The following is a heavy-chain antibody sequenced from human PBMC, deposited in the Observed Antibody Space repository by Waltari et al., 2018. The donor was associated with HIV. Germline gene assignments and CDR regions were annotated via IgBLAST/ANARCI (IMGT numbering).Heavy chain of an antibody. CDR1: GFTFSDYY. J-gene: IGHJ4*02. V-gene: IGHV3-11*01. CDR3: ARGPFSDF. CDR2: IVSTGATT. Sequence: VKLVASGGGLVKPGGLLRLSCAAAGFTFSDYYMTWIRQAPGKGLECVASIVSTGATTYYADSVKGRFTISRDDAENSLFLQMNSLRAEDTAVYYCARGPFSDFWGQGTLVTVSS.